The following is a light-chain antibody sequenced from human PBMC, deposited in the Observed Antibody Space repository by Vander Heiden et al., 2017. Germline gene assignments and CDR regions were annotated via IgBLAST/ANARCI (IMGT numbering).Light chain of an antibody. Sequence: QSALTQPASVSGSPGQSITISCPGTSSDVGGYNYVSWYQPHPGKAPKLMIYDVSNRTAGVSNRFSGSKSGNTASLTISGLQAEDEADYYCSSYTSSSTQVFGTGTKVTVL. J-gene: IGLJ1*01. CDR1: SSDVGGYNY. CDR3: SSYTSSSTQV. CDR2: DVS. V-gene: IGLV2-14*03.